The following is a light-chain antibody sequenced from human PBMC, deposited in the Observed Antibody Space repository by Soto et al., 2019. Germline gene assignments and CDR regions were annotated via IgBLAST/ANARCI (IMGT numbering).Light chain of an antibody. CDR3: QSYDSSNQGV. CDR1: SGSIANNY. V-gene: IGLV6-57*03. CDR2: EDD. J-gene: IGLJ2*01. Sequence: NFMLTQPHSVSESPGKTVTISCTRSSGSIANNYVQWYQQRPGSAPTAVIHEDDQRPSGVPDRFSGSIDRSSNSASLTISGLKTEDEADYYCQSYDSSNQGVFGGGTQLT.